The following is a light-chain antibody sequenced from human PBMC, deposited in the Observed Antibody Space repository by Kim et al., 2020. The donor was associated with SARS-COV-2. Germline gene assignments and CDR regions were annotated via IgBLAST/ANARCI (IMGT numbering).Light chain of an antibody. CDR3: SSYAGYGLGV. J-gene: IGLJ3*02. CDR1: NSDVGSYNL. CDR2: EIN. Sequence: QSVLTQPASVSGSPGQSVTISCTGTNSDVGSYNLVSWYQQHPGKAPKLMIYEINERPSGVSDRFSGSKSGSTASLTISGLQAEDEADYYCSSYAGYGLGVFGGGTKVTVL. V-gene: IGLV2-23*02.